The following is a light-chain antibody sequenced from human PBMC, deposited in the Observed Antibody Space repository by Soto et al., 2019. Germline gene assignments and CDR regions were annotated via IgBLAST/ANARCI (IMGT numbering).Light chain of an antibody. Sequence: EVVLTQSPVTLSLSPGERATLSCRASPSFRGLLAWYQQKPGQAPRLLIYDAYNRATGIPPRFSGSGSGTDFTLTISSLEPEDSAVYYCQQRHMWPITFGQGTRVEIK. V-gene: IGKV3-11*01. J-gene: IGKJ5*01. CDR3: QQRHMWPIT. CDR2: DAY. CDR1: PSFRGL.